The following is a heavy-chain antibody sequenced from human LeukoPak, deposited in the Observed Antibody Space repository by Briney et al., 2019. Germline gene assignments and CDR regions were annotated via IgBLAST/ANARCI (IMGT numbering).Heavy chain of an antibody. CDR3: AKDNGAPYYFDY. J-gene: IGHJ4*02. CDR2: ISWNSGSI. CDR1: GFTFDDYA. Sequence: PGGSLRLSCAASGFTFDDYAMHWVRQAPGKGLEWVSGISWNSGSIGYADSVKGRFTISRDNAKNSLYLQMNSLRAEDTALYYCAKDNGAPYYFDYWGQGTLVTVSS. V-gene: IGHV3-9*01. D-gene: IGHD3-16*01.